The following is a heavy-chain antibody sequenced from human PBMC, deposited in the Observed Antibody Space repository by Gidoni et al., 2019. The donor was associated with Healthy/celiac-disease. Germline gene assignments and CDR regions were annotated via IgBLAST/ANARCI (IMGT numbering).Heavy chain of an antibody. Sequence: QVQLQPWGAGLLKPSETLSLTCAVYGGSFSGYYWSWIRQHPGKGLKWIGEINHSGSTNYNTSLKSRVTISVDTSKNQFSLKLSSVNAADTAVYYCARGGTGYSSSWHSSWGQGTLVTVSS. CDR2: INHSGST. D-gene: IGHD6-13*01. V-gene: IGHV4-34*01. J-gene: IGHJ5*02. CDR3: ARGGTGYSSSWHSS. CDR1: GGSFSGYY.